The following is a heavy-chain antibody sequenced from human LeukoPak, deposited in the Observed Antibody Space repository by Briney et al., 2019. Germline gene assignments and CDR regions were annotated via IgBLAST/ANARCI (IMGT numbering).Heavy chain of an antibody. CDR1: GFTFDDYA. J-gene: IGHJ4*02. Sequence: GGSLRLSCAASGFTFDDYAMHWVRQAPGKGLEWVSGISWNSGSIGYADSVKGRFTISRDNAKNSLYLQMNSLRAEDTALYYCAKDKGGGSYYYFDYWGQGTLVTVSS. CDR2: ISWNSGSI. CDR3: AKDKGGGSYYYFDY. D-gene: IGHD1-26*01. V-gene: IGHV3-9*01.